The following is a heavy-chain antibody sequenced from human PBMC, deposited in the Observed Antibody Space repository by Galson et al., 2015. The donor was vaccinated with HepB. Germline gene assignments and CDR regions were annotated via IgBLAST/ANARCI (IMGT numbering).Heavy chain of an antibody. D-gene: IGHD6-6*01. CDR3: ARDQPHDEYGQYYFDY. Sequence: QSGAEVKKPGASVKVSCKASGGTFSSYTISWVRQAPGQGLEWMGRIIPILGIANYAQKFQGRVTITADKSTSTAYMELSSLRSEDTAVYYCARDQPHDEYGQYYFDYWGQGTLVTVSS. CDR2: IIPILGIA. V-gene: IGHV1-69*04. J-gene: IGHJ4*02. CDR1: GGTFSSYT.